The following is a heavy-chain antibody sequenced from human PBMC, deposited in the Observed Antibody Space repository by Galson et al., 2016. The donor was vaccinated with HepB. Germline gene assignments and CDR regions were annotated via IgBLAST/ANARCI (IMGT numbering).Heavy chain of an antibody. Sequence: SLRLSCAASGFTFTVYWMYWVRQAPGKGLVWVSHINLDGSNTTYADSVKGRFTISRDNARNTLDLQMDSLRAEDTAVYDCVSGYDAHAYGYWGQGTLVTVSS. J-gene: IGHJ4*02. V-gene: IGHV3-74*01. CDR2: INLDGSNT. D-gene: IGHD2-15*01. CDR3: VSGYDAHAYGY. CDR1: GFTFTVYW.